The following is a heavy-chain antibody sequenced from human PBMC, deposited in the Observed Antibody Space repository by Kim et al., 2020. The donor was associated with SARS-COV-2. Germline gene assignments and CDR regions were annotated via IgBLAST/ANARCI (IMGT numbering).Heavy chain of an antibody. J-gene: IGHJ4*02. Sequence: SETLSLTCTVSGGSIGSSSYYWGWVRQPPGKGLEWVGSIYYSGSTYYNPSLKSRVPMSVDLSRSQFSLRLKSVTASDTAVYYCARRTRENYYHGRSFDYWGQGTLVNVSA. CDR1: GGSIGSSSYY. V-gene: IGHV4-39*01. D-gene: IGHD3-10*01. CDR2: IYYSGST. CDR3: ARRTRENYYHGRSFDY.